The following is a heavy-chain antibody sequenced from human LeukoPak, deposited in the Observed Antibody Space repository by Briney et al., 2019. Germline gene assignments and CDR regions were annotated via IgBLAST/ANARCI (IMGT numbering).Heavy chain of an antibody. Sequence: GGSLRLSCAASGFTFSSYWMHWVRQVPGKGLVWVSRINNDGSDASYADSVKGRFTISRDNAKNTLYLQMNSLRAEDTAVYYCVSFLGGSSNYWGQGTLVTVSS. D-gene: IGHD2/OR15-2a*01. J-gene: IGHJ4*02. CDR1: GFTFSSYW. V-gene: IGHV3-74*01. CDR2: INNDGSDA. CDR3: VSFLGGSSNY.